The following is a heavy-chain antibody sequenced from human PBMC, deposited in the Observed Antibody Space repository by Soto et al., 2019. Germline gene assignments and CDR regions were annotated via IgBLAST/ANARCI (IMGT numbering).Heavy chain of an antibody. CDR1: AYTFTSYA. V-gene: IGHV7-4-1*01. J-gene: IGHJ6*02. CDR3: ARGEPKYSSSSHYYYYGMDV. Sequence: ASVKVSCKASAYTFTSYAMNGVRQAPGQGLEWMGWINTNTGNPTYDQGFTGRFVFSLDTSVSTASLQIFSLKAEDTAVYYCARGEPKYSSSSHYYYYGMDVWGQGTTVTVSS. CDR2: INTNTGNP. D-gene: IGHD6-6*01.